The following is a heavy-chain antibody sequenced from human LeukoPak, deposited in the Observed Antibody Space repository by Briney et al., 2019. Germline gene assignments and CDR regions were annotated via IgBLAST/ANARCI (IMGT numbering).Heavy chain of an antibody. CDR3: AKVRPTRFVESSGWLELGY. CDR1: GFTFDDYA. V-gene: IGHV3-43*02. J-gene: IGHJ4*02. Sequence: GGSLRLSCAASGFTFDDYAMHWVRQAPGKGLEWVSLISGDGSRTYHADSVKGRFTISRDNSKNSLYLQMNSLRTEDTAFYYCAKVRPTRFVESSGWLELGYWGQGTLVTVSS. D-gene: IGHD6-19*01. CDR2: ISGDGSRT.